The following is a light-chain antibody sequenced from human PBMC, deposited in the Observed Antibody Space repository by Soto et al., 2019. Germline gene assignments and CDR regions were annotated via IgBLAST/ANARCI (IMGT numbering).Light chain of an antibody. J-gene: IGKJ4*01. CDR1: QSVSSTS. Sequence: EIVLTQSPGTLSLSPGDRATLSCRASQSVSSTSLAWYQQKPGQAPRLLIYGASSRATGTPDRFSGSGSGTDFTLTISRLEPEDFAVYYSQQYGTSPLTFGGGTKVEIK. CDR3: QQYGTSPLT. CDR2: GAS. V-gene: IGKV3-20*01.